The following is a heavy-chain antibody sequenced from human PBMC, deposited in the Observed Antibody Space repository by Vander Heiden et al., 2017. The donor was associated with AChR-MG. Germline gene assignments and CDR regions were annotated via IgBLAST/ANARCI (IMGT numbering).Heavy chain of an antibody. CDR2: ITNSGSI. CDR1: GGSISTYY. D-gene: IGHD6-19*01. V-gene: IGHV4-59*01. J-gene: IGHJ6*02. CDR3: ARDRTWYSRGRTYYNGMDV. Sequence: QVQLQESGPGLVKPSATLSLTCTVSGGSISTYYWSWIRQPPGKGLEWIGYITNSGSINYNPSLKSRVTMSLDTSKNQFALKLSSVTAADTAIYYCARDRTWYSRGRTYYNGMDVWGQGTPVTVSS.